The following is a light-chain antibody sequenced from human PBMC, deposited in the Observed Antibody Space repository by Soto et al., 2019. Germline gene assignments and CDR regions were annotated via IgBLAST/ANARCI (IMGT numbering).Light chain of an antibody. J-gene: IGLJ1*01. CDR3: SSYTSSSTYV. CDR2: DVS. V-gene: IGLV2-14*01. Sequence: QSALTQPASVSGSPGQSITISCTGTSSDVGGYKYVSWYQQHPGKAPKLMIYDVSNRPSGVSNRFSGSKSGNTASLTISGLQDDDEADYYCSSYTSSSTYVFGTGTKLTVL. CDR1: SSDVGGYKY.